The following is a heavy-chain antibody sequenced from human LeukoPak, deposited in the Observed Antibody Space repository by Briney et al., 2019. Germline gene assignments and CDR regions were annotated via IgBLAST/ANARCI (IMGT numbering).Heavy chain of an antibody. CDR3: ARYYDILTGQDY. CDR2: IYYSGST. J-gene: IGHJ4*02. D-gene: IGHD3-9*01. V-gene: IGHV4-59*01. Sequence: SETLSLTCTVSGGSISSYYWSWIRQPPGKGLEWIGYIYYSGSTNYNPSLKSRVTISVDTSKNQFSLKLSSVTAADTAVYYCARYYDILTGQDYWGQGTLVTVSS. CDR1: GGSISSYY.